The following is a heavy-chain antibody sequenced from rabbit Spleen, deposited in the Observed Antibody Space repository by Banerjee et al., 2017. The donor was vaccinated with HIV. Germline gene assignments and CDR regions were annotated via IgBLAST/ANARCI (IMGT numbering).Heavy chain of an antibody. V-gene: IGHV1S45*01. CDR3: TRDDGSGHYIDGYFNL. D-gene: IGHD1-1*01. Sequence: QEQLVESGGGLVQPEGSLTLTCKASGFSFSDRDVMCWVRQAPGKGLEWIACINTATGKAVYASWAKGRFTISKTSSTTVTLQVTSLTAADTATYFCTRDDGSGHYIDGYFNLWGPGTLVTVS. CDR2: INTATGKA. CDR1: GFSFSDRDV. J-gene: IGHJ4*01.